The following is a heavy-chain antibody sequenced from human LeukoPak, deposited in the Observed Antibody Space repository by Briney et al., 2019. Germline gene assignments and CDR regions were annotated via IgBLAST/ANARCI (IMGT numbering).Heavy chain of an antibody. J-gene: IGHJ5*02. Sequence: KPGGSLRLSCAASGFTFSSYSMNWVRQAPGKGLEWVSSISSSSSYIYYADSVKGRFTISRDNAKNSLYLQMNSLRAEDTAVYYCARDRKGFVLVPAARGNWFDPWGQGTLVTVSS. CDR1: GFTFSSYS. CDR2: ISSSSSYI. CDR3: ARDRKGFVLVPAARGNWFDP. V-gene: IGHV3-21*01. D-gene: IGHD2-2*01.